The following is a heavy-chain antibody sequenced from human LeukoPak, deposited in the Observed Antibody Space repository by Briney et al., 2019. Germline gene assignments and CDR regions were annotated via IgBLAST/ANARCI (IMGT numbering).Heavy chain of an antibody. V-gene: IGHV4-34*01. CDR1: GGSFSGYY. CDR3: ARAYYDFWSGKHMDV. Sequence: SETLSLTCAVYGGSFSGYYWSWIRQPPGKGLECIGEINHSGSTNYNPSLKSRVTISVDTSKNQFSLKLSSVTAADTAVYYCARAYYDFWSGKHMDVWGKGTTVTVSS. D-gene: IGHD3-3*01. CDR2: INHSGST. J-gene: IGHJ6*03.